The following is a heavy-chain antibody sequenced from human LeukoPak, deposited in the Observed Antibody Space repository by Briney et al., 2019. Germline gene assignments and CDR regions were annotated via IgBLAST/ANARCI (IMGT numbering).Heavy chain of an antibody. V-gene: IGHV3-48*03. CDR2: ITALGTMA. Sequence: GGSLRLSCTTSGFAFSNYEFSWVRQAPGKGLEWVASITALGTMAYYAQSVKGRFTISRDNARKSFYLQMTSLRAEDTAVYFCIREKNREMGRESIMGGAPYDICGQGTLVTVSS. D-gene: IGHD5-24*01. CDR1: GFAFSNYE. J-gene: IGHJ4*03. CDR3: IREKNREMGRESIMGGAPYDI.